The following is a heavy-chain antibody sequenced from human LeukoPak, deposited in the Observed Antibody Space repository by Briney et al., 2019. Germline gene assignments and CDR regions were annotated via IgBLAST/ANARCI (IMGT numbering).Heavy chain of an antibody. Sequence: PSQTLSLTCTVSGGSISSGDCYWSWIRQPPGKGLEWIGYIYYSGSTYYNPSLKSRVTISVDTSKNQFSLKLSSVTAADTAVYYCARGDTAMVYFDYWGQGTLVTVSS. CDR2: IYYSGST. CDR3: ARGDTAMVYFDY. CDR1: GGSISSGDCY. V-gene: IGHV4-30-4*01. J-gene: IGHJ4*02. D-gene: IGHD5-18*01.